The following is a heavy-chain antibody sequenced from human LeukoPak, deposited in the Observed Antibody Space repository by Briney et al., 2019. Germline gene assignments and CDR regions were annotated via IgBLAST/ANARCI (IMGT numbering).Heavy chain of an antibody. D-gene: IGHD7-27*01. CDR1: GYTFTDYY. Sequence: SVTVSCKASGYTFTDYYVHWVRQAPGQGLEWMGWIDPKSGGTAYAQKFQGRVTMTRDTSITTIYMDLSGLTSDDTAVFYCARGTGAPNYFDYWGQGTMVSVSS. CDR2: IDPKSGGT. J-gene: IGHJ4*01. CDR3: ARGTGAPNYFDY. V-gene: IGHV1-2*02.